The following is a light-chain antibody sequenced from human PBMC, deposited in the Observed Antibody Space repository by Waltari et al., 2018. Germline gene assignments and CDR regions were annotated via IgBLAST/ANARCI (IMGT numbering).Light chain of an antibody. CDR3: LLSYSDAVV. J-gene: IGLJ2*01. Sequence: QAVVTQEPSLTVSPGGTVTLTCGSSTGAVTSGHYPYWFQQKPGQAPRTLIYNTNTKHSWTPARFSGSLLGGKAALTRSGAQPEDEAEYYCLLSYSDAVVFGGGTKLTVL. CDR1: TGAVTSGHY. CDR2: NTN. V-gene: IGLV7-46*01.